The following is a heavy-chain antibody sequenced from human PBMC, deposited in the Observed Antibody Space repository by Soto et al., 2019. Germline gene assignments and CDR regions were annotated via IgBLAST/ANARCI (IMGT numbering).Heavy chain of an antibody. CDR2: INSDGSST. CDR1: GFTFSSYW. J-gene: IGHJ4*02. Sequence: EVQLVESGGGLVQPGGSLRLSCAASGFTFSSYWMHWVRQAPGKGLVWVSRINSDGSSTSYADSVKGRFTISRDNAKNTLYLQMNSLSAEDTAVYYCARGGTAMVHYFDYWGQGTLVTVSS. V-gene: IGHV3-74*01. D-gene: IGHD5-18*01. CDR3: ARGGTAMVHYFDY.